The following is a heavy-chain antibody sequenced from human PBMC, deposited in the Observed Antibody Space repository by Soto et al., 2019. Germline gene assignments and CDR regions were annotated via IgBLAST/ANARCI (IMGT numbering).Heavy chain of an antibody. Sequence: QAGGSLRLSCAASGFTFSSNAMSWVRQAPGMGLEWVSGISGGGASTKYADSVKGRFTISRDNSENTLYLQMNNLRADDTAVYYCAKQAGYSSDPFDYWGQGTLVT. CDR3: AKQAGYSSDPFDY. D-gene: IGHD6-19*01. CDR2: ISGGGAST. V-gene: IGHV3-23*01. J-gene: IGHJ4*02. CDR1: GFTFSSNA.